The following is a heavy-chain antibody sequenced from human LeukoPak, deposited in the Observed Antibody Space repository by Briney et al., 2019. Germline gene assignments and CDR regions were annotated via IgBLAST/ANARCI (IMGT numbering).Heavy chain of an antibody. J-gene: IGHJ6*03. CDR1: GFTFSDYY. D-gene: IGHD1-26*01. Sequence: PGGSLRLSCAASGFTFSDYYMSWIRQAPGKGLEWVSYISSSGSTIYYADSVKGRFTISRDNAKNSLYLQMNSLGPEDTAVYYCARDPYSGNDGNYYYYYMDVWGKGTTVTISS. CDR2: ISSSGSTI. CDR3: ARDPYSGNDGNYYYYYMDV. V-gene: IGHV3-11*04.